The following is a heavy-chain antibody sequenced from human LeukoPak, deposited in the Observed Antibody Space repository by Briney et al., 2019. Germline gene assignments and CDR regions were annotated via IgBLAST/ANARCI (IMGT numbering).Heavy chain of an antibody. V-gene: IGHV1-18*01. CDR3: ARWKVLAGYSSGWYGGYYFDY. Sequence: ASVKVSCKASGYTFTSYGISWVRQAPGQGLEWMGWISAYNGNTNYAQKLQGRVTMTTDTSTSTAYMELRSLRSDDTAVYYCARWKVLAGYSSGWYGGYYFDYWGQGTLVTASS. J-gene: IGHJ4*02. D-gene: IGHD6-19*01. CDR1: GYTFTSYG. CDR2: ISAYNGNT.